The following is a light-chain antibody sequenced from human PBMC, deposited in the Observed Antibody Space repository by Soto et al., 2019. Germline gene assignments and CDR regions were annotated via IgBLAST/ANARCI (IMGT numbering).Light chain of an antibody. CDR3: QSYDSSLSRSV. CDR2: GNN. J-gene: IGLJ2*01. Sequence: QSVLTQPPSVSGAPGQRVTISCTGSSSNIGAGYDVHWYQQLPGTAPKLLIYGNNNRPSGVPDRFSGSKSGTSASLSITGLQAEDEADYYCQSYDSSLSRSVFGGGTKLTLL. CDR1: SSNIGAGYD. V-gene: IGLV1-40*01.